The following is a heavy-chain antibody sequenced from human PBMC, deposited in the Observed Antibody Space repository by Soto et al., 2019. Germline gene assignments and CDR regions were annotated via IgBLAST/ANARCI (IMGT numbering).Heavy chain of an antibody. V-gene: IGHV4-31*03. J-gene: IGHJ6*02. CDR3: ARRGGSSSGYYYYAMDV. Sequence: PSENPPITCSLSSDYMHSGGHYWSPTRQHTGKGLEWIGYIYSNRDTYSNPSLKSRVTISVDTSKNQFSLNLTSVTAADTAVYYCARRGGSSSGYYYYAMDVWGQGTTVT. CDR1: SDYMHSGGHY. D-gene: IGHD6-6*01. CDR2: IYSNRDT.